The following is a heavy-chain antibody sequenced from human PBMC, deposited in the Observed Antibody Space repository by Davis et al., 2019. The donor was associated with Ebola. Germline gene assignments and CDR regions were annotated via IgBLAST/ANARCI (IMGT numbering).Heavy chain of an antibody. CDR2: ISISSTTI. CDR1: GFTFSSYS. Sequence: GESLKISCAASGFTFSSYSMNWVRQAPGEGLEWVSYISISSTTIYYADSVKGRFTISRDNAKNSLYLQMNSLRDEDTAVYYCARETGIIATAGTGWFDPWGQGTLVTVSS. CDR3: ARETGIIATAGTGWFDP. J-gene: IGHJ5*02. V-gene: IGHV3-48*02. D-gene: IGHD6-13*01.